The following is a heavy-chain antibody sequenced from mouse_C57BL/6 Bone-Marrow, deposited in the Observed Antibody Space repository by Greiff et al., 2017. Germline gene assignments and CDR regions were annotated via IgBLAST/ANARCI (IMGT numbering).Heavy chain of an antibody. CDR1: GYTFTGFW. D-gene: IGHD1-1*01. Sequence: VQLQESGAELMKPGASVKLSCKATGYTFTGFWIELVKQRPGHGLGLIGEILPGSGSTNYNEKFKGKATFTSDTSSNTTYMQLSILTTEDSAIYYCARPATVVYWSFDVWGTGTTVTVSS. CDR3: ARPATVVYWSFDV. J-gene: IGHJ1*03. V-gene: IGHV1-9*01. CDR2: ILPGSGST.